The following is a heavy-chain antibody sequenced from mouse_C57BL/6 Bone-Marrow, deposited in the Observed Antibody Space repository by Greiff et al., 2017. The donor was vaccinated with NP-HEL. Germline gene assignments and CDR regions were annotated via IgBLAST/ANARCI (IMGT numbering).Heavy chain of an antibody. CDR2: IDPANGNT. V-gene: IGHV14-3*01. J-gene: IGHJ1*03. Sequence: VQLQQSVAELVRPGASVKLSCTASGFNIKNTYMHWVKQRPEQGLEWIGRIDPANGNTKYAPKFQGKATITADTSSNTAYLQLSSLTSEDTAIYYGARKEGYSNFYWYFDVWGTGTTVTVSS. CDR3: ARKEGYSNFYWYFDV. CDR1: GFNIKNTY. D-gene: IGHD2-5*01.